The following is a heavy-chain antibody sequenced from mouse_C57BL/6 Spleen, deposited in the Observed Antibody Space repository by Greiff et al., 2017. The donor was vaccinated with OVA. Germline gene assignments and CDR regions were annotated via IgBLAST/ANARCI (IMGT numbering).Heavy chain of an antibody. CDR2: IYPGSGST. Sequence: VQLQQPGAELVKPGASVKMSCKASGYTFTSYWITWVKQRPGQGLEWIGDIYPGSGSTNYNEKFKSKATLTVDTSSSTAYMQLSSLTSEDSAVYYCARALYYYGAMDYWGQGTSVTVSS. CDR1: GYTFTSYW. V-gene: IGHV1-55*01. J-gene: IGHJ4*01. CDR3: ARALYYYGAMDY. D-gene: IGHD1-1*01.